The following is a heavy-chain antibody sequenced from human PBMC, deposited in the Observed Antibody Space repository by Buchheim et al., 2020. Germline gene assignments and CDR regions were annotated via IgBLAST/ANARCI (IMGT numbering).Heavy chain of an antibody. J-gene: IGHJ4*02. CDR1: GFTFSSYS. V-gene: IGHV3-21*01. CDR3: ARVKRGYFDWLSDY. CDR2: ISSSSSYI. D-gene: IGHD3-9*01. Sequence: EVQLVESGGGLVKPGGSLRLSCAASGFTFSSYSMNWVRQAPGKGLEWVSSISSSSSYIYYADPVKGRFTISRDNAKNPLDLQMNSLRAEDTAVYYCARVKRGYFDWLSDYWGQGTL.